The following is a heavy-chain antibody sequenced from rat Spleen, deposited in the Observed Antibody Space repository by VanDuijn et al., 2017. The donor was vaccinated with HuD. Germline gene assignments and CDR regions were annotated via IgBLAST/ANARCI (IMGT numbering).Heavy chain of an antibody. V-gene: IGHV5-25*01. D-gene: IGHD1-9*01. CDR3: AKDREYYGYNSFGY. J-gene: IGHJ2*01. CDR2: INTGGGT. CDR1: GFTLNNYY. Sequence: EVQRVVSGVGLVQRGRSMKLSCSASGFTLNNYYTAWVRQAPTKGLEWVASINTGGGTYYSDSVKGRFTISRDNAENTVYLQMNSLRSEDTATYYCAKDREYYGYNSFGYWGQGVMVTVSS.